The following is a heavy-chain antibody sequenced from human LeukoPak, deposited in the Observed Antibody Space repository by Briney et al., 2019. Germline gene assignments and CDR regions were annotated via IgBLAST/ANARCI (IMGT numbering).Heavy chain of an antibody. CDR2: MNPNSGNT. Sequence: ASVKVSCKASGYTFTSYDINWVRQATGQGLEWMGWMNPNSGNTGYAQKFQGRVTITRNTSISTAYMELSSLRSEDTAVYYCARSLRTAKDAFDIWGQGTMVTVSS. CDR1: GYTFTSYD. CDR3: ARSLRTAKDAFDI. J-gene: IGHJ3*02. V-gene: IGHV1-8*03.